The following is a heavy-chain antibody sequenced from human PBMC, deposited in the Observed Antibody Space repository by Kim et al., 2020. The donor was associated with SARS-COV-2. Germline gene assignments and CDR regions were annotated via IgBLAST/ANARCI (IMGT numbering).Heavy chain of an antibody. V-gene: IGHV4-34*01. J-gene: IGHJ6*01. CDR1: GGSFSGYY. D-gene: IGHD3-10*01. Sequence: SETLSLTCAVYGGSFSGYYWSWIRQPPGKGLEWIGEINHSGSTNYNPSLKSRVTISVDTSKNQFSLKLSSVTAADTAVYYCARGGGSGRYYYYYYGMEV. CDR2: INHSGST. CDR3: ARGGGSGRYYYYYYGMEV.